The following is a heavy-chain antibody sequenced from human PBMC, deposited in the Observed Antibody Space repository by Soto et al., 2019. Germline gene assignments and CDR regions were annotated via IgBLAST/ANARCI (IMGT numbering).Heavy chain of an antibody. CDR2: ISVTGENS. CDR3: AKQHGAWPSNWLDA. Sequence: QPGGSLRLSCTASQFTFNVYGMSWVRQAPGKGLEWVSSISVTGENSLYADSVRGRFTMSRDNSKDILYLQMNSLRVDDTAMYYCAKQHGAWPSNWLDAWGQGALVTVSS. J-gene: IGHJ5*02. CDR1: QFTFNVYG. V-gene: IGHV3-23*01.